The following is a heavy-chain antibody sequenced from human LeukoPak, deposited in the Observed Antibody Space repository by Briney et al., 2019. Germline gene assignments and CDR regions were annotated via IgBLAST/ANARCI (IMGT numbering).Heavy chain of an antibody. Sequence: ASVKVSCKASGYTFTDYYMHWVRQAPGQGLEWMGWINPNSGGTNYAQKFQGRVTMTRDTSISTAYMELSRLRSDDTAVYYCARVVVPAAPLPGMDVWGQGTTVTVSS. J-gene: IGHJ6*02. V-gene: IGHV1-2*02. CDR1: GYTFTDYY. CDR3: ARVVVPAAPLPGMDV. CDR2: INPNSGGT. D-gene: IGHD2-2*01.